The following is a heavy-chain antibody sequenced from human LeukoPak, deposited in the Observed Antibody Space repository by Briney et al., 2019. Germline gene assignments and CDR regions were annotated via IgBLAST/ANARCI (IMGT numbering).Heavy chain of an antibody. CDR1: GFTFSDYY. D-gene: IGHD3-10*01. V-gene: IGHV3-11*04. J-gene: IGHJ6*03. Sequence: GGSLRLSCAASGFTFSDYYMSWIRQAPGKGLEWVSYISSSGSTIYYADSVKGRFTISRDNAKNSLYLQMNSLRAEDTAVYYCARVRYYGSGSYYRPYYHYMDVWGKGTTVTVSS. CDR3: ARVRYYGSGSYYRPYYHYMDV. CDR2: ISSSGSTI.